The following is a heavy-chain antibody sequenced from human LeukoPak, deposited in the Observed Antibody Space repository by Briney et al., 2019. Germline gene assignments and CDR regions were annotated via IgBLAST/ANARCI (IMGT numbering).Heavy chain of an antibody. CDR1: GFTLSNYW. CDR3: EGEASDPTPRP. V-gene: IGHV3-74*01. Sequence: GGSLRLSCAASGFTLSNYWMHWGRQGPGKGLVWVSRVSNDGSSTAYADSVRGRFTISRDNAKNTLYPQMNSLRAEDTAVYYCEGEASDPTPRPWGQGTLVTVSS. J-gene: IGHJ4*02. CDR2: VSNDGSST.